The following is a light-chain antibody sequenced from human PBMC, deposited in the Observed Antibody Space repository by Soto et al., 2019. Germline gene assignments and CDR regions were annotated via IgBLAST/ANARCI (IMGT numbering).Light chain of an antibody. CDR2: EVS. CDR3: SSYGGSNNLV. J-gene: IGLJ2*01. CDR1: SSDVGGYSY. V-gene: IGLV2-8*01. Sequence: QSVLTQPPSASGSPGQSVTISCTGASSDVGGYSYVSWYQQYPGKAPKLLIYEVSKRPSGVPDRFSGSKFGNTASLTVSGLQEEDEADYYCSSYGGSNNLVFGGGTKLTVL.